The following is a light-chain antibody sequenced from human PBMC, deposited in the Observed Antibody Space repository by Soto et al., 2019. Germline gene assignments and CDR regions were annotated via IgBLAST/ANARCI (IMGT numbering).Light chain of an antibody. CDR2: KGS. V-gene: IGKV1-5*03. Sequence: DIQMTQSPSTLSASVGDRVTITCRASQSISDWLAWYQQNPGKAPKVLIYKGSFLENGVPSRLSGSGSGTEFTLTIDSLQPDDFATYYCHQYNSYPWTFGQGTKVEIK. CDR3: HQYNSYPWT. J-gene: IGKJ1*01. CDR1: QSISDW.